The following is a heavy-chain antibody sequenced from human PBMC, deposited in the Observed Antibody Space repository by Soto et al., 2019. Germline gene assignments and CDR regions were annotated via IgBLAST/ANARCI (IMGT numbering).Heavy chain of an antibody. Sequence: PGGSLRLSCAASGFTFSNYGMHWVRQAAGKGLEWVAVISFDGSNKYYADSVKGRFTISRDNSKNTVYLQMNSLRAEDTAVYYCAKDQGRSFHTFDYWGLGTLVTVSS. CDR2: ISFDGSNK. J-gene: IGHJ4*02. CDR3: AKDQGRSFHTFDY. CDR1: GFTFSNYG. D-gene: IGHD6-13*01. V-gene: IGHV3-30*18.